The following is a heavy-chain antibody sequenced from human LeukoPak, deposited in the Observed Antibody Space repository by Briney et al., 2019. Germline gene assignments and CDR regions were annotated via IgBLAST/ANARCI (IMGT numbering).Heavy chain of an antibody. CDR1: GYSFTSYW. CDR2: IYPGDSDT. CDR3: ARGPRIAARPRPRYFDY. J-gene: IGHJ4*02. Sequence: RGESLKISCKGSGYSFTSYWIGWVRQMPGKGLEWMGIIYPGDSDTRYSPSFQGQVTISADKSISTAYLQWSSLKASDTAMYYCARGPRIAARPRPRYFDYWGQGTLVTVSS. D-gene: IGHD6-6*01. V-gene: IGHV5-51*01.